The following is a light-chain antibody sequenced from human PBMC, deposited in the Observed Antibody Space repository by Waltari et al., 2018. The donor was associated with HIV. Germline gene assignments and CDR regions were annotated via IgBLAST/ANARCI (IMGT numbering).Light chain of an antibody. J-gene: IGLJ2*01. V-gene: IGLV1-44*01. CDR2: NNN. CDR3: AAWDDSLNGVI. Sequence: QSVLTQPPSASGTPGQRVTLSCSGSSSNIGSNTANWYQQLPGTAPKPLIYNNNQRPSGVPDRFSGSKSGTSASLAISGLQSEDEADYYCAAWDDSLNGVIFGGGTKLTVL. CDR1: SSNIGSNT.